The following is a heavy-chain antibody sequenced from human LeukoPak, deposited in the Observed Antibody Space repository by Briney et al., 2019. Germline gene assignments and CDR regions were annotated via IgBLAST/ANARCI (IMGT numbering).Heavy chain of an antibody. V-gene: IGHV4-59*01. CDR3: ASSSSWGVWFDP. CDR1: GGSISSYY. J-gene: IGHJ5*02. CDR2: IYYSGST. Sequence: PSETLSLTCTVSGGSISSYYRSWIRQPPGKGLEWIGYIYYSGSTNYNPSLKSRVTISVDTSKNQFSLKLGSVTAADTAVYYCASSSSWGVWFDPWGQGTLVTVSS. D-gene: IGHD6-13*01.